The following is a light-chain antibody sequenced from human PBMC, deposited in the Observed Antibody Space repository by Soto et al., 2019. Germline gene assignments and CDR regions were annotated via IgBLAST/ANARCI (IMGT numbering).Light chain of an antibody. CDR2: EGF. CDR1: SSDVGGSGL. Sequence: QSALTQPASVSGSPAQSITISCTGSSSDVGGSGLVSWYQFHPGKAPKLLIFEGFKRPSGVSNRFSGSKSGSTASLTISGLQTEDEADYYCSSYTDRNNLVFGTGTKLTVL. CDR3: SSYTDRNNLV. V-gene: IGLV2-23*01. J-gene: IGLJ1*01.